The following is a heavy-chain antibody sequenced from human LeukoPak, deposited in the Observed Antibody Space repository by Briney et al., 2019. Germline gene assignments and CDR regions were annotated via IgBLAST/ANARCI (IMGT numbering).Heavy chain of an antibody. J-gene: IGHJ5*02. V-gene: IGHV4-4*09. CDR3: TKRQGPTSGSYDYFDP. Sequence: SETLSLTCTVSGGSISGNYWSWIRQPPGQGLEWIAYIHSSGYTNYNPSLKSRVTISVDTSNNQFSLKVTSVTAADAAMYYCTKRQGPTSGSYDYFDPWGQGALVTVSS. D-gene: IGHD1-26*01. CDR2: IHSSGYT. CDR1: GGSISGNY.